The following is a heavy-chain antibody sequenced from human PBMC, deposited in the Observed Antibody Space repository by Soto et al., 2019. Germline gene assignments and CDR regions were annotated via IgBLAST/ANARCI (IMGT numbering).Heavy chain of an antibody. J-gene: IGHJ6*02. CDR3: ASSRGAAAGTYSV. D-gene: IGHD6-13*01. CDR2: ISSSSSTI. Sequence: EVQLVESGGGLVQPGGSLRLSCAASGFTFSSYSMNWVRQAPGKGLEWVSYISSSSSTIYYADSVKGRFTISRDNAKNSLYLQMNSLRAEDTAVYYCASSRGAAAGTYSVWGQGTTVTVSS. V-gene: IGHV3-48*01. CDR1: GFTFSSYS.